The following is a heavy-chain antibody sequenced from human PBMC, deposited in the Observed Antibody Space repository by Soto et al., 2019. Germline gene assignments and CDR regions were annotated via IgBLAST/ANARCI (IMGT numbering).Heavy chain of an antibody. CDR3: TNDDYGDCIALTHHGMAV. CDR2: IKSKTDGGAT. V-gene: IGHV3-15*01. D-gene: IGHD4-17*01. CDR1: GFTFSNAW. J-gene: IGHJ6*02. Sequence: GGSLRLSCAASGFTFSNAWMSWVRQAPGKGLEWVGRIKSKTDGGATDYAAPGKGRFTIPRGDSKNTLYLQMNSLKTEDTAAYYCTNDDYGDCIALTHHGMAVWGQGTPVPVSS.